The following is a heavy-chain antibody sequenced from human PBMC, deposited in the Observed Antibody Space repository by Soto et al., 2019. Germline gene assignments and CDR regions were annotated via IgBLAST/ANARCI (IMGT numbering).Heavy chain of an antibody. CDR3: ARRQISPPTRGAASARGARDV. Sequence: QVQLVESGGGVVQPGRSLRLSCAASGFTFNNYGMHWFRQAPGKGLEWVAVIWNDGNGYYYANSVKGRFTISRDNSKNALYLQMSSLRAEDTAGYYCARRQISPPTRGAASARGARDVWGQGTTVTVSS. J-gene: IGHJ6*02. CDR1: GFTFNNYG. D-gene: IGHD6-13*01. V-gene: IGHV3-33*01. CDR2: IWNDGNGY.